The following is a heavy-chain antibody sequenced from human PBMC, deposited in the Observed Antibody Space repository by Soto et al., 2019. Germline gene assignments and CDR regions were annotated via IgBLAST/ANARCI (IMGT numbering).Heavy chain of an antibody. CDR1: GYTFTSYA. CDR3: ASPYSGSYYRY. D-gene: IGHD1-26*01. J-gene: IGHJ4*02. V-gene: IGHV1-3*01. CDR2: INAGNGNT. Sequence: ASVKVSCKASGYTFTSYAMHWVRQAPGQRLEWMGWINAGNGNTKYSQKFQGRVTITRDTSASTAYMGLSSLRSEDTAAYYCASPYSGSYYRYCGQGTRVTVAS.